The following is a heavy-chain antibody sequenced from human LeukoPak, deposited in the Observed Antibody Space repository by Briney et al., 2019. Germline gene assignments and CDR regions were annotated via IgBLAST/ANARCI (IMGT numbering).Heavy chain of an antibody. CDR1: GGSISSYY. Sequence: SETLSLTCTVSGGSISSYYWSWIRQPPGKGLEWIGYIYYSGSTNYNPSLKSRVTISVDTSKNQFSLKLSSVTAADTAVYYCAQGDQYYFDYWGQGTLVTVSS. CDR2: IYYSGST. J-gene: IGHJ4*02. V-gene: IGHV4-59*12. D-gene: IGHD3-10*01. CDR3: AQGDQYYFDY.